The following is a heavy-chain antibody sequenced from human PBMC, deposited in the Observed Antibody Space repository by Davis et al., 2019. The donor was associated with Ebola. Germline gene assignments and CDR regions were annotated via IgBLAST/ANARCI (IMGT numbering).Heavy chain of an antibody. V-gene: IGHV4-4*02. CDR3: ARAVTIFGVVIIRDYGMDV. J-gene: IGHJ6*02. CDR1: GGSISSSNW. D-gene: IGHD3-3*01. CDR2: IYHSGST. Sequence: MPSETLSLTCAVSGGSISSSNWWSWVRQPPGKGLEWIGEIYHSGSTNYNPSLKSRVTISVDKSKNQFSLKLSSVTAADTAVYYCARAVTIFGVVIIRDYGMDVWGQGTTVTVSS.